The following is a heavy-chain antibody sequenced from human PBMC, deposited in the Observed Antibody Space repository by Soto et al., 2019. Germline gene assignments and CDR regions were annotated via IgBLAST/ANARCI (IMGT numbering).Heavy chain of an antibody. CDR2: IKSKTDGETT. D-gene: IGHD3-3*01. CDR3: TTDPNRITIFGVVPN. CDR1: GFTFSNAW. V-gene: IGHV3-15*01. J-gene: IGHJ4*02. Sequence: PGGSLRLSCAASGFTFSNAWMSWVRQAPGKGLEWVGRIKSKTDGETTDYAAPVKGRFTISRDDSKNTLYLQMNSLKTEDTAVYYCTTDPNRITIFGVVPNWGQGTLVTVSS.